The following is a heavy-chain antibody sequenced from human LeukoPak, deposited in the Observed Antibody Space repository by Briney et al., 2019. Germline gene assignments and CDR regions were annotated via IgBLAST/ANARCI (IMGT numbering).Heavy chain of an antibody. CDR2: ISGSGGST. CDR3: ARAGVIAYNWFDP. CDR1: GITFSSYG. V-gene: IGHV3-23*01. Sequence: GGSLRLSCAASGITFSSYGMSWVRQAPGKGLEWVSAISGSGGSTYYADSVKGRFTISRDNSKNTLYLQMNSLRAEDTAVYYCARAGVIAYNWFDPWGQGTLVTVSS. D-gene: IGHD3-10*01. J-gene: IGHJ5*02.